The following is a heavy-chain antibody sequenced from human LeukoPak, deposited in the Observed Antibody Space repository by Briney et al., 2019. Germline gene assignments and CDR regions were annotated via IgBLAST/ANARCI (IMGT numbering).Heavy chain of an antibody. Sequence: GGSLRLSCVGSGFNFDEYAMSWFRQAPGKGLEWVGFIRSSTYRGTAEYSASLKGSFIISRDDSKSIAYLHMNSLKTEDTAVYYCSRARSIAVSATGGFFDQWGQGTLVTVSS. CDR2: IRSSTYRGTA. CDR3: SRARSIAVSATGGFFDQ. CDR1: GFNFDEYA. D-gene: IGHD6-19*01. J-gene: IGHJ4*02. V-gene: IGHV3-49*03.